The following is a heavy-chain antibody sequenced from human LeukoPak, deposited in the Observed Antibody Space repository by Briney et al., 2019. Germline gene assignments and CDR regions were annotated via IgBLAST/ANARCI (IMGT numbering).Heavy chain of an antibody. J-gene: IGHJ2*01. CDR3: AGDRRDGYSYFDL. Sequence: SETLSLTCAVSGASIISNNWWSWVRQPSGKGLEWIGEIWHGGTTNYNPSLKSRVTISVDNSKNQFSLKLNSVTAADTAVYYCAGDRRDGYSYFDLWGRGTLVTVSS. CDR2: IWHGGTT. V-gene: IGHV4-4*02. D-gene: IGHD5-24*01. CDR1: GASIISNNW.